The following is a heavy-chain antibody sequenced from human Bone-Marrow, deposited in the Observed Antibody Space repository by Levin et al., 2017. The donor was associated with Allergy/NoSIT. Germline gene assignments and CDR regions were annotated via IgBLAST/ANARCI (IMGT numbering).Heavy chain of an antibody. V-gene: IGHV3-9*01. CDR3: AKSAETGAILQENWFDP. CDR1: GFTFDDYA. J-gene: IGHJ5*02. Sequence: PGGSLRLSCAASGFTFDDYAMHLVRQAPGKGLEGVSGISWNCGSIGYADSVKGRFTISRDNAKNSLYLQMNSLRAEDTALYYCAKSAETGAILQENWFDPWGQGTLVTVSS. D-gene: IGHD7-27*01. CDR2: ISWNCGSI.